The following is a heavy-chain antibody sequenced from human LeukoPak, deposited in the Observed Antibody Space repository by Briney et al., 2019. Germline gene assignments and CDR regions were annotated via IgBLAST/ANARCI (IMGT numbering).Heavy chain of an antibody. CDR3: ARYRSNYGMGV. V-gene: IGHV4-59*08. D-gene: IGHD6-19*01. J-gene: IGHJ6*02. CDR1: GGSISSYY. Sequence: SETLSLTCTVSGGSISSYYWSWIRQPPGKGLEWIGNIYYSGSTNYNPSLKSRVTISVDTSKNQFSLKLSSVTAADTAVYYCARYRSNYGMGVWGLGTTVTVSS. CDR2: IYYSGST.